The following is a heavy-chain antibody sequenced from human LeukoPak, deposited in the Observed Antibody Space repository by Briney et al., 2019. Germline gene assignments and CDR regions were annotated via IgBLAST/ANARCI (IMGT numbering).Heavy chain of an antibody. V-gene: IGHV4-34*01. Sequence: PSETLSLTCAVYGGSFSGYYWSWIRQPPGKGLEWIGEINHSGSTNYNPSLKSRVTISVDTSKNQFSLKLSSVTAADTAVYYCARDRGGYQLLNWFDPWGQGTLVTVSS. J-gene: IGHJ5*02. D-gene: IGHD2-2*01. CDR3: ARDRGGYQLLNWFDP. CDR2: INHSGST. CDR1: GGSFSGYY.